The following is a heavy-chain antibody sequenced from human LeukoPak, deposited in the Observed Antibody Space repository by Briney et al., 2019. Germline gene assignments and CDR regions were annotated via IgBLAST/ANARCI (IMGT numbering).Heavy chain of an antibody. J-gene: IGHJ5*02. D-gene: IGHD2-2*01. V-gene: IGHV1-2*02. CDR2: INPNSGGT. CDR1: GYTFTGYY. CDR3: AREYCSSTSCSGNWFDP. Sequence: ASVKVSCKASGYTFTGYYMHWVRQAPGQGLEWMGWINPNSGGTNYAQKFQGRVTMTRDTSISTAYMELSRLRSDDTAVYYCAREYCSSTSCSGNWFDPWGQGTLVTVSS.